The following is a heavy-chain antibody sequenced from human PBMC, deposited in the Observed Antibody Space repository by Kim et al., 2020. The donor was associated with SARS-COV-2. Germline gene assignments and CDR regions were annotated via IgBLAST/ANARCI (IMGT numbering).Heavy chain of an antibody. Sequence: SETLSLTCTVSGGSISSGDYYWSWIRQPPGKGLEWIGYIYYSGSTYYNPSLKSRVTISVDTSKNQFSLKLSSVTAADTAVYYCAREHKYYYDSSGYYYGGYDYWGQGTLVTVSS. D-gene: IGHD3-22*01. J-gene: IGHJ4*02. CDR2: IYYSGST. CDR3: AREHKYYYDSSGYYYGGYDY. CDR1: GGSISSGDYY. V-gene: IGHV4-30-4*01.